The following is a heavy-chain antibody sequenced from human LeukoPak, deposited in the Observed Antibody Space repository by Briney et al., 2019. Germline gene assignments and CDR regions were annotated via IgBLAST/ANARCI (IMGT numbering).Heavy chain of an antibody. Sequence: ASVKVSCKASGYTFTSYYMHWVRQAPGQGLEWMGIINPSGGSTSYAQKFQGRVTMTRDTSTSTVYMELSSLRSEGTAVYYCARDPSSTVTTWYYYYYMDVWGKGTTVTVSS. J-gene: IGHJ6*03. D-gene: IGHD4-17*01. V-gene: IGHV1-46*01. CDR2: INPSGGST. CDR1: GYTFTSYY. CDR3: ARDPSSTVTTWYYYYYMDV.